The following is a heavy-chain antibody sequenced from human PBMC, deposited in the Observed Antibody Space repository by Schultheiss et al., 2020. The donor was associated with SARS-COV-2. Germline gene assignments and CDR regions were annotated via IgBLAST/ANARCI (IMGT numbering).Heavy chain of an antibody. CDR1: GGSISSYY. CDR3: ARVGPAAVPYFDN. Sequence: SETLSLTCTVSGGSISSYYWSWIRQPAGKGLEWIGNIHHRGTTYYNPSLKSRVTLSMDASTNQVSLTLTSVTTADTALYYCARVGPAAVPYFDNWGQGTLVTVSS. D-gene: IGHD2-2*01. J-gene: IGHJ4*02. V-gene: IGHV4-59*01. CDR2: IHHRGTT.